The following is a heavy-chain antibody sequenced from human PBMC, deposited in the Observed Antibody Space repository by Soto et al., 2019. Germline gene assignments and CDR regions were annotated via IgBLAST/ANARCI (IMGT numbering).Heavy chain of an antibody. Sequence: ASVKVSCKASGYTFTSYGISWVRQAPGQGLEWMGWISAYNGNTNYAQKLQGRVTMTTDTSTSTAYMELRSLRSDDTAVYYCARDPGDLSTTYYYSGMDVWGQGNTVTVSS. D-gene: IGHD1-1*01. CDR2: ISAYNGNT. CDR1: GYTFTSYG. J-gene: IGHJ6*02. V-gene: IGHV1-18*01. CDR3: ARDPGDLSTTYYYSGMDV.